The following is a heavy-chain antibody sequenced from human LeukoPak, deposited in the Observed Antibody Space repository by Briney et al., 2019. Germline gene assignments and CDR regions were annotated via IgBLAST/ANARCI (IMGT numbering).Heavy chain of an antibody. D-gene: IGHD6-19*01. CDR1: GFTFNSYA. V-gene: IGHV3-23*01. CDR2: IFSSGGSS. Sequence: PSGGSLRLSCAASGFTFNSYAMYWVRQAPGKGLEWVSGIFSSGGSSHYADSVKGRFTISRDNSKNTVYLQMNSLRPEDTAVYYCAKTTTGYSSGRYPGWPVDYWGQGTLVTVSS. CDR3: AKTTTGYSSGRYPGWPVDY. J-gene: IGHJ4*02.